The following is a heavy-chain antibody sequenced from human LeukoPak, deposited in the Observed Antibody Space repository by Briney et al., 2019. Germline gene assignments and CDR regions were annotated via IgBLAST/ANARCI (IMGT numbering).Heavy chain of an antibody. J-gene: IGHJ4*02. CDR3: GKTTTGYSSGRYPGWPVDY. D-gene: IGHD6-19*01. Sequence: GGSLRVSCAASGFTFNSYATYWVRQAPGKGLEWVSGIFGSGGSAHYADSVKGRFTISRDNSKNTVYLQMDSLRVEDTAVYYCGKTTTGYSSGRYPGWPVDYWGQGTLVTVSS. CDR1: GFTFNSYA. V-gene: IGHV3-23*01. CDR2: IFGSGGSA.